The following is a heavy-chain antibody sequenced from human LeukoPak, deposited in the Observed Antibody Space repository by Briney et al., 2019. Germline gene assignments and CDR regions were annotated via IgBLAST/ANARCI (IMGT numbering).Heavy chain of an antibody. CDR3: ARAMATRYCGGDCSSGFDY. CDR2: ISHTGTTM. Sequence: GGSLRLSCAASGFSFSSYSMNWVRQAPGKGLEWVSYISHTGTTMSYADSVKGRFTISRDNARNSLYLQMNSLRAEDTAVYYCARAMATRYCGGDCSSGFDYWGQGTLVTVSS. V-gene: IGHV3-48*04. J-gene: IGHJ4*02. CDR1: GFSFSSYS. D-gene: IGHD2-21*02.